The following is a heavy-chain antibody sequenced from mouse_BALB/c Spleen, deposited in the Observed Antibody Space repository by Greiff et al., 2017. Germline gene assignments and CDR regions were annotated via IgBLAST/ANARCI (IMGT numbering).Heavy chain of an antibody. V-gene: IGHV1-69*01. CDR2: IDTADSYT. J-gene: IGHJ4*01. CDR1: GYTFTDYW. CDR3: ARGAGEAMDY. Sequence: QVQLQQPGAELVMPGASVKMSCKASGYTFTDYWMHWVKQRPGQGLEWIGAIDTADSYTSYNQKFKGKATLTLDESSSTAYMQLSSRTAEASAVYYGARGAGEAMDYWGQGTSVTVSS.